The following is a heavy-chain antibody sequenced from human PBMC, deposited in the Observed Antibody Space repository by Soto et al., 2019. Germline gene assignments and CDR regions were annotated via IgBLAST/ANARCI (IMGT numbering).Heavy chain of an antibody. CDR3: ARDSGRPYYDFWSGYWPFDY. CDR1: GYTFTSYD. Sequence: ASVNVSCKASGYTFTSYDINWVRQATGQGLEWMGWMSPNSGNTGYAQKFQGRVTMTRNTSISTAYMELSSLRSEDTAVYYCARDSGRPYYDFWSGYWPFDYWGQGTLVTVSS. J-gene: IGHJ4*02. V-gene: IGHV1-8*01. CDR2: MSPNSGNT. D-gene: IGHD3-3*01.